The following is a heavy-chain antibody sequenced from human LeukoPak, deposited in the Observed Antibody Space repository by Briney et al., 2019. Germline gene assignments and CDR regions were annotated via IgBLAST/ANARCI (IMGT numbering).Heavy chain of an antibody. D-gene: IGHD2-2*01. CDR1: GYTFTNYG. Sequence: ASVKVSCKASGYTFTNYGISWVRQAPGQGLEWMGWISACNGNTNYAQKLQGRVIMTTDTSTSTAYMELRSLRSDDTAVYYCARDYCSSTSCSFLSWFDPWGQGTLVTVSS. CDR3: ARDYCSSTSCSFLSWFDP. CDR2: ISACNGNT. V-gene: IGHV1-18*01. J-gene: IGHJ5*02.